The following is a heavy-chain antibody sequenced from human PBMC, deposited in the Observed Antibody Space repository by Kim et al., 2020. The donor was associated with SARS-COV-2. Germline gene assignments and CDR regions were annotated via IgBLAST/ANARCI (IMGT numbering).Heavy chain of an antibody. D-gene: IGHD3-9*01. V-gene: IGHV4-39*07. Sequence: SETLSLTCTVSGGSISSSSFYWGRIRQPPGKGLEWIGSIYYSGSTYYNPSLKSRVTISVDTSKNQFSLKLSSVTAADTAVYYCASDGTPLYDDILTGYLDYWGQGQQGTVSS. CDR2: IYYSGST. CDR1: GGSISSSSFY. CDR3: ASDGTPLYDDILTGYLDY. J-gene: IGHJ4*02.